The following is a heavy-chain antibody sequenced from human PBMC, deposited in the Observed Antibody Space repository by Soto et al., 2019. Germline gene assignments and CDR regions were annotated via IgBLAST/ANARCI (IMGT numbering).Heavy chain of an antibody. Sequence: ASVQVSCKASGYTFTSYGISWVRQAPGQGLEWMGWISAYNGNTNYAQKLQGRVTMTTDTSTSTAYMELRSLRSDDTAVYYCARVQYYDILTGYPTSFDIWGKGTMVTVAS. J-gene: IGHJ3*02. V-gene: IGHV1-18*01. CDR2: ISAYNGNT. D-gene: IGHD3-9*01. CDR1: GYTFTSYG. CDR3: ARVQYYDILTGYPTSFDI.